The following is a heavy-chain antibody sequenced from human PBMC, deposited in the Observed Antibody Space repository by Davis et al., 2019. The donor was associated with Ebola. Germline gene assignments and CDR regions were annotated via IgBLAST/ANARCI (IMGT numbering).Heavy chain of an antibody. D-gene: IGHD4-17*01. J-gene: IGHJ3*02. CDR1: GYTFTSYY. CDR2: INPSGGST. V-gene: IGHV1-46*01. Sequence: ASVKVSCKASGYTFTSYYMHWVRQAPGQGLEWMGIINPSGGSTSYAQKFQGRVTMTRDTSTSTVYMELSSLRSEDTAVYYCARDSNDYGDYFDAFDIWGQGTMVTVSS. CDR3: ARDSNDYGDYFDAFDI.